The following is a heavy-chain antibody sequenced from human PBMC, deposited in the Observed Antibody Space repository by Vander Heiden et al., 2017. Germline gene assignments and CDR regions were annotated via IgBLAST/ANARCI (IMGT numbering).Heavy chain of an antibody. D-gene: IGHD1-7*01. J-gene: IGHJ4*02. Sequence: EVQLLESGGGWVQPGGSLRLSCAAPGFTFRGYAMTWVRQAPGKGLEWVSVISGSGGSTYYADSVKGRFTISRDNLKNTLYLQMDSLRADDTAAYYCAKDIGTGTTFFDYWGQGTRVTVSS. CDR1: GFTFRGYA. CDR2: ISGSGGST. V-gene: IGHV3-23*01. CDR3: AKDIGTGTTFFDY.